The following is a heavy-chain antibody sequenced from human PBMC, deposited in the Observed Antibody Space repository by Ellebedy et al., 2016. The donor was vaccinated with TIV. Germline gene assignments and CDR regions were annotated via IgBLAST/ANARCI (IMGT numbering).Heavy chain of an antibody. D-gene: IGHD1-1*01. V-gene: IGHV1-2*04. J-gene: IGHJ4*02. CDR2: INPNSGAS. CDR1: GYTFSDYF. CDR3: ARSTPTGTWFFDY. Sequence: AASVKVSCKASGYTFSDYFMHWVRQAPGQGLEWMGWINPNSGASKYAQKFQGWVIMTRDTSISTGYMELTRLTSDDTAVYYCARSTPTGTWFFDYWGQGTLVTVSS.